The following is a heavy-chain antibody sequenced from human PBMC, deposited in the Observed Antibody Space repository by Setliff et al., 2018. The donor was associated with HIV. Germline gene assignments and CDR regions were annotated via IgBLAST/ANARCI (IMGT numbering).Heavy chain of an antibody. V-gene: IGHV4-59*01. D-gene: IGHD6-19*01. CDR1: GGSISSYY. J-gene: IGHJ4*02. Sequence: NPSETLSLTCTVSGGSISSYYWSWIRQPPGKGLEWIGYIYYSGSTNYNPSLKSRVTISVDTSKNQFSLKPSSVTAADTAVYYCARVVPLRDSSGSIDYWGQGTLVTVSS. CDR2: IYYSGST. CDR3: ARVVPLRDSSGSIDY.